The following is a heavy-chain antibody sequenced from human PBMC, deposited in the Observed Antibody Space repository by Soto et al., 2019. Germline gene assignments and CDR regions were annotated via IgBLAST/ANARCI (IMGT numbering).Heavy chain of an antibody. CDR1: GFTFSNYA. CDR3: AIIMTGYYSPYDY. CDR2: ISGSGDTT. Sequence: PGGSLRLSCAGSGFTFSNYAMTWVRRAPGKGLEWVSSISGSGDTTYYADSVRGRFIISIDNSKSTMCLQMNSLRAEDTAIYYCAIIMTGYYSPYDYWGQGTLVTVSS. D-gene: IGHD3-9*01. J-gene: IGHJ4*02. V-gene: IGHV3-23*01.